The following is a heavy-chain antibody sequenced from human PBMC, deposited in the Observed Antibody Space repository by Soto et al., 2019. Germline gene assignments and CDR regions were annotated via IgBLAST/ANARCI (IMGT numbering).Heavy chain of an antibody. D-gene: IGHD4-17*01. Sequence: QVQLQESGPGLVKPSGTLSLTCTVSGDSMSSSNWWNWVRQIPGKGLQWIGESHQSGRTNYNPSLKCRVTISVDESKNRFSLDLNSVTAADTGVYFCARSEATVLDSWGQGTLVIVSS. CDR3: ARSEATVLDS. CDR2: SHQSGRT. V-gene: IGHV4-4*02. CDR1: GDSMSSSNW. J-gene: IGHJ4*02.